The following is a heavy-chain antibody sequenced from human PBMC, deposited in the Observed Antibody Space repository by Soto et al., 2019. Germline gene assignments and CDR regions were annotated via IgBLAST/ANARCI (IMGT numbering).Heavy chain of an antibody. CDR2: IRSKAYGGTP. V-gene: IGHV3-49*04. J-gene: IGHJ6*02. Sequence: GGSLRLSCTASGFTFGDYAVNWVRQAPGKGLEWVGFIRSKAYGGTPEYAASVRGRFTISRDDSKSIAYLQMNSLKTEDTAVFYCARSLLNGMDAWGQGTTVTVSS. CDR3: ARSLLNGMDA. D-gene: IGHD2-15*01. CDR1: GFTFGDYA.